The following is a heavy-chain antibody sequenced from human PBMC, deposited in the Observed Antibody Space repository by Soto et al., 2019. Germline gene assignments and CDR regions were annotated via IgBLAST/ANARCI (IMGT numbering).Heavy chain of an antibody. V-gene: IGHV1-8*01. Sequence: ASVKVSCKASGYTFTSYDINWVRQATGQGLEWMGWMNPNSGNTGYAQKFQGRVTISKDTSKNQVVLTMTNMDPVDTATYYCARLPFCSGDDRRFDYWGQGTLVTVSS. J-gene: IGHJ4*02. D-gene: IGHD5-12*01. CDR1: GYTFTSYD. CDR3: ARLPFCSGDDRRFDY. CDR2: MNPNSGNT.